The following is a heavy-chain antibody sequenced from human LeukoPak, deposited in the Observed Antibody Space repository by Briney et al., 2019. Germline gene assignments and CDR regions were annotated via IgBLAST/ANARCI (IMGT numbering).Heavy chain of an antibody. CDR1: GFTFRSYA. J-gene: IGHJ3*02. D-gene: IGHD3-22*01. Sequence: GGSLRLSCAASGFTFRSYAMQWVRQAPGKGLEWVSYITYNSGTIFYADSVKGRFTISRDNAKNSLSLHMNSLRAEDTAVYYCARVGIVVATFDIWGQGTVVTVSS. CDR3: ARVGIVVATFDI. CDR2: ITYNSGTI. V-gene: IGHV3-48*04.